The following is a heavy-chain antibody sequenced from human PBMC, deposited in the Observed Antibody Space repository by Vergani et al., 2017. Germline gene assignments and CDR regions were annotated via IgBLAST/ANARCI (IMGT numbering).Heavy chain of an antibody. V-gene: IGHV4-39*01. Sequence: QVQLQESGPGLVKPSETLSLICTVSGDSVISTDYHWGWIRQPPGKGLEWIGSMDYSGSTSYNPSLESRISMSFETPKNQFSLRLTSVTAADTAVYYCASKRGACRAAYCHSYDFWGPGTLVGVSS. CDR2: MDYSGST. CDR1: GDSVISTDYH. D-gene: IGHD2-15*01. CDR3: ASKRGACRAAYCHSYDF. J-gene: IGHJ4*02.